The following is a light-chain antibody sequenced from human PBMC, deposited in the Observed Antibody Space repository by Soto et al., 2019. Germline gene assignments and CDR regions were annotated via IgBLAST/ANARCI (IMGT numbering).Light chain of an antibody. J-gene: IGKJ4*01. CDR3: QQRSKWPLT. Sequence: EIVLTQSPGTLSLSPGERATLSCRASQSLSSGYLAWYQQKPGQAPRLLIYDASNRATGIPARFSGSGSGTDFTLTISSLEPEDFAVYYCQQRSKWPLTFGGGTKVDI. V-gene: IGKV3D-20*02. CDR2: DAS. CDR1: QSLSSGY.